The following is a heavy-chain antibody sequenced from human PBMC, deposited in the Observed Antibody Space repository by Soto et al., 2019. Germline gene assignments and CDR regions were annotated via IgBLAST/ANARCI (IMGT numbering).Heavy chain of an antibody. D-gene: IGHD3-10*01. CDR2: IYYSGST. V-gene: IGHV4-31*03. Sequence: SETLSLTCTVSGGSISSGGYYWSWIRQHPGKGLEWIGYIYYSGSTYYNPSLKSRVTISVDTSKNQFSLKLSSVTAADTAVYYCARAAVVRGVIVYYGMYVWGQGTTVTSP. CDR3: ARAAVVRGVIVYYGMYV. CDR1: GGSISSGGYY. J-gene: IGHJ6*02.